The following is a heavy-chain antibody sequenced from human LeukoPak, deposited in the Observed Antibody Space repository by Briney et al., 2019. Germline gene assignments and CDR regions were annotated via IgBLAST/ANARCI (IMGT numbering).Heavy chain of an antibody. Sequence: GASVKVSCKASGYTFTSYDINWVRQATGQGLEGMGWMNPDSGNTGYAQKFQGRVTMTRNTSISTAYMELSSLRSEDTALYYCARKYFDWSSGAHRWFDPWGQGTLVTVSS. CDR2: MNPDSGNT. CDR1: GYTFTSYD. D-gene: IGHD3-9*01. CDR3: ARKYFDWSSGAHRWFDP. J-gene: IGHJ5*02. V-gene: IGHV1-8*01.